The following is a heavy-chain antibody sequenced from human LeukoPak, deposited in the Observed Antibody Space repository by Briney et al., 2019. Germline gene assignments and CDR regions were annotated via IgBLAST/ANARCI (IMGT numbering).Heavy chain of an antibody. CDR1: GFTFSNFG. Sequence: GGSLRLSCEASGFTFSNFGMHWVRQAPGKGLEWVAIISYDGSTKYYADSVKGRFSISRDNSKNTLYLQMNSLRVEDTAVYYCATPPAAYTSGSLGYWGQGTLVTVSS. V-gene: IGHV3-30*03. J-gene: IGHJ4*02. CDR3: ATPPAAYTSGSLGY. D-gene: IGHD3-22*01. CDR2: ISYDGSTK.